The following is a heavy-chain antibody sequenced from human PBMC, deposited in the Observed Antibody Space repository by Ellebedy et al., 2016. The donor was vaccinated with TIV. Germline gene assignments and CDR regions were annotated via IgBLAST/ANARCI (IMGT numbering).Heavy chain of an antibody. Sequence: PGGSLRLSCKGSGYNFSRYWIGWVRQMPGKGLEWMGIIYPGDSDTRYNPSFQGQVTISADKSISPAYLHWSSLKASDTAMYYCANTRFCSGGSCYFDFWGQGTLVTVSS. CDR3: ANTRFCSGGSCYFDF. D-gene: IGHD2-15*01. V-gene: IGHV5-51*01. J-gene: IGHJ4*02. CDR2: IYPGDSDT. CDR1: GYNFSRYW.